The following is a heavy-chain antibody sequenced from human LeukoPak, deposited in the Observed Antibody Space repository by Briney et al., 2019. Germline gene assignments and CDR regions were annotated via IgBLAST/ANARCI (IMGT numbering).Heavy chain of an antibody. CDR3: AKDLREWYYGPNGNYFSYGMDV. J-gene: IGHJ6*02. CDR1: GFTFRKHY. D-gene: IGHD2-8*01. V-gene: IGHV3-11*01. Sequence: GGSLRLSCAASGFTFRKHYMSWIRQAPGRGPEWVAYYRDSVNGRFTISRDNAKNSLHLQMNSLRAEDTAVYYCAKDLREWYYGPNGNYFSYGMDVWGQGTTVVVSS.